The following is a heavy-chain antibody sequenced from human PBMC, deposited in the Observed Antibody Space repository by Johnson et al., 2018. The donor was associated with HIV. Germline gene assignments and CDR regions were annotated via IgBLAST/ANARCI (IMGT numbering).Heavy chain of an antibody. CDR2: ISSNGGST. V-gene: IGHV3-64*01. D-gene: IGHD6-13*01. CDR3: ARGGISWFYDAFEI. Sequence: VESGGGVVQPGRSLRISCAASGFTFSSYAMHWVRQAPGKGLEYVSAISSNGGSTYYANSVKGRFTISRDSSKNTLYLQMGSLRAEDMAVYYCARGGISWFYDAFEIWGQATMVTVSS. J-gene: IGHJ3*02. CDR1: GFTFSSYA.